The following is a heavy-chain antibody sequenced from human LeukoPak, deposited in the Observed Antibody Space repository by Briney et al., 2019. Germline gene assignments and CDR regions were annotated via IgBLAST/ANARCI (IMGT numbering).Heavy chain of an antibody. CDR3: ARAPGYCSGGSCWFDP. Sequence: SETLSLTCAVSGGSISSGGYSWSWLRQPPGKGLEWIGYIYHSGSTYYNPSLKRRVTISVDRSKNQFSLKLSSVTAADTAVYYCARAPGYCSGGSCWFDPWGQGTLVTVSS. J-gene: IGHJ5*02. D-gene: IGHD2-15*01. CDR1: GGSISSGGYS. CDR2: IYHSGST. V-gene: IGHV4-30-2*01.